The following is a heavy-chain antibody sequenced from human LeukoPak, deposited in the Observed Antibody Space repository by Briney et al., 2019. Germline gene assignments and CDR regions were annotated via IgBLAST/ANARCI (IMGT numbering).Heavy chain of an antibody. CDR2: IIPNFGTA. D-gene: IGHD3-10*01. V-gene: IGHV1-69*06. J-gene: IGHJ6*04. Sequence: SVKVSCKASGGTFSSYAISWVRQAPGQGLEWMGGIIPNFGTANYAQKFQGRVTITAHKSTSTAYMELNSLRSEDTAVYYCARDGSGSRRGLDYYYYGMGVWGKGTTVTVSS. CDR3: ARDGSGSRRGLDYYYYGMGV. CDR1: GGTFSSYA.